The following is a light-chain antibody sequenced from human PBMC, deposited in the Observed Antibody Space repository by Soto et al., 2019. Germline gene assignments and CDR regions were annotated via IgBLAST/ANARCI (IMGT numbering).Light chain of an antibody. J-gene: IGKJ4*01. CDR3: QQYYSTPLT. CDR1: QTVLYSSNNKNY. Sequence: DIVMTQSPDSLAVSLGERATIKCKSSQTVLYSSNNKNYLAWYQQKPRQAPKLLIYWASTRESGVPDRFSGSGSGTDFTLTISSLQAEDVAVYYCQQYYSTPLTFGGGTKVDIK. V-gene: IGKV4-1*01. CDR2: WAS.